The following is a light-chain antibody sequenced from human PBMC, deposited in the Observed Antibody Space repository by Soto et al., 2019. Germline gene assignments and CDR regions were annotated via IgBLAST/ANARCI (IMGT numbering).Light chain of an antibody. CDR2: DAS. CDR1: QSISTW. J-gene: IGKJ2*01. CDR3: QQYNSYTT. V-gene: IGKV1-5*01. Sequence: DIQMTQSPSTLSASVGDRVTITCRASQSISTWWAWYQQKPGKAPKLLIYDASSLQSGVPSMFSGHGSGTDFTLTISSLQPDDFATYYCQQYNSYTTFGQGTKLEIK.